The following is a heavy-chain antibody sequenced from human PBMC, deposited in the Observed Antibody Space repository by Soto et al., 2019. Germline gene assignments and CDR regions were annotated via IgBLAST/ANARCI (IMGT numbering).Heavy chain of an antibody. CDR3: ARDVSVGIPYYYYYYGMDV. CDR1: GFTFSSYS. CDR2: ISSSSSYI. D-gene: IGHD1-1*01. J-gene: IGHJ6*02. Sequence: GGSLRLSCAASGFTFSSYSMNWVRQAPGKGLEWVSSISSSSSYIYYADSVKGRFTISRDNAKNSLYLQMNSLRAEDTAVYYCARDVSVGIPYYYYYYGMDVWGQGTTVTVSS. V-gene: IGHV3-21*01.